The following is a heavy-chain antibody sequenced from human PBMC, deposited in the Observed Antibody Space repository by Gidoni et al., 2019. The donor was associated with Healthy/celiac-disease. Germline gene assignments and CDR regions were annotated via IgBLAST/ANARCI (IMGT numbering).Heavy chain of an antibody. CDR2: INHSGST. CDR3: ARAGTAYAFDI. Sequence: QVQLQQWGAGLLKPSETLSLTCAVYDGSFSGYYWSWIRQPPGEGLEWIGEINHSGSTNYNPSLKSRVTISVDTCKNQFSLKLSSVTAADTAVYYCARAGTAYAFDIWGQGTMVTVSS. J-gene: IGHJ3*02. D-gene: IGHD1-1*01. V-gene: IGHV4-34*01. CDR1: DGSFSGYY.